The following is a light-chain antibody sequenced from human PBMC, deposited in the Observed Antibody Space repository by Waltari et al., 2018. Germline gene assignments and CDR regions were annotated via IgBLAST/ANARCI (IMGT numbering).Light chain of an antibody. CDR2: DVI. Sequence: QSALTQPRSVSGSPGQSVAISCTGTTSDVGAYTYVCWYQQHSGEAPKLIIYDVIKRPSGVPDRFSGSKSGNMASLTISGLQAEDEADYYCWSYAGRNTYVFGAGTKVTVL. CDR3: WSYAGRNTYV. J-gene: IGLJ1*01. V-gene: IGLV2-11*01. CDR1: TSDVGAYTY.